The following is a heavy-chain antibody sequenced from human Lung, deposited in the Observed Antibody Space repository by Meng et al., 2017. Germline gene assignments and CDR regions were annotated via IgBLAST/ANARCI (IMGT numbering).Heavy chain of an antibody. V-gene: IGHV4-34*01. CDR3: ARGPTTMAHDFDY. Sequence: QVQLHQLGEGLVKPSATLSLTCVVSGGSFSDYYWSWIRQPPGKGLEWIGEINHSGSTNYNPSLESRATISVDTSQNNLSLKLSSVTAADSAVYYCARGPTTMAHDFDYWGHGTLVTVSS. CDR2: INHSGST. CDR1: GGSFSDYY. D-gene: IGHD4-11*01. J-gene: IGHJ4*01.